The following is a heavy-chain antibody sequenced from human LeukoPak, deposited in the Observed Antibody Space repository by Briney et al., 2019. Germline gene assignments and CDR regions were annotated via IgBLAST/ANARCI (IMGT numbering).Heavy chain of an antibody. CDR2: IYHSGST. D-gene: IGHD3-3*01. V-gene: IGHV4-4*02. J-gene: IGHJ6*02. CDR3: ARVASRDFWSGYYSYYGMDV. CDR1: GGSISSSNW. Sequence: PSETLSLTCAVSGGSISSSNWWSWVRQPPGKGLEWIGEIYHSGSTNYNPSLKSRVTISVDTSKNQFSLKLSSVTAADTAVYYCARVASRDFWSGYYSYYGMDVWGQGTTVTVSS.